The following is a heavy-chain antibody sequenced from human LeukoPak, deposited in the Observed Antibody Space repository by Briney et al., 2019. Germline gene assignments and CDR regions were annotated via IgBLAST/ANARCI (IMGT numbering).Heavy chain of an antibody. Sequence: GESLKISCKGSGYSFTSYWIGWVRQMPGKGLEWMGIIYPGDSGTRYSPSFQGQVTISADKSISTAYLQWSSLKASDTAMYYCARRGYCSGGSCFSNTLDIWGQGTLVTVSS. CDR2: IYPGDSGT. CDR3: ARRGYCSGGSCFSNTLDI. D-gene: IGHD2-15*01. CDR1: GYSFTSYW. J-gene: IGHJ3*02. V-gene: IGHV5-51*01.